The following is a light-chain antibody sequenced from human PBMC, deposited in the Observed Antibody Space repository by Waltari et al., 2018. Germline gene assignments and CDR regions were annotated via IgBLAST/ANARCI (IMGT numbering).Light chain of an antibody. CDR2: GKT. CDR3: CSRDSSAFQLV. CDR1: SLRNSY. J-gene: IGLJ2*01. V-gene: IGLV3-19*01. Sequence: SYELTQDPAVSVALGQTVKITCQGESLRNSYATGYQQKPGQAPLPVIYGKTNRPSGIPDRFSGSSAGNTASLTITGAQAEDAADYYCCSRDSSAFQLVFGGGTKLTVL.